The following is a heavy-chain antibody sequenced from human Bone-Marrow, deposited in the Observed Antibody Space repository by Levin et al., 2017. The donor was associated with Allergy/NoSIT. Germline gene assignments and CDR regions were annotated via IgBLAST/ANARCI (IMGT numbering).Heavy chain of an antibody. CDR1: RFSFNLYG. J-gene: IGHJ6*03. CDR3: AKSGFDSYFYMDV. Sequence: GASVKVSCAASRFSFNLYGMHWVRQAPGKGLEWVSFISYDGSQKYYADSVKGRFTISRDNSQTTLHLQMDSLRTDDSAVYYCAKSGFDSYFYMDVWGKGTTVTVSS. CDR2: ISYDGSQK. D-gene: IGHD5-12*01. V-gene: IGHV3-30*18.